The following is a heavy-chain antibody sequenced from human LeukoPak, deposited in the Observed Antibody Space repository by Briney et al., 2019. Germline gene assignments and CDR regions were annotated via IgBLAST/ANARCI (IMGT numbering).Heavy chain of an antibody. CDR3: ARDHGYDS. CDR1: GFSFTSYW. D-gene: IGHD5-18*01. V-gene: IGHV3-7*05. CDR2: INEDGSEK. Sequence: GGSLRLSCAASGFSFTSYWMIWVRQDPGKGLEWVANINEDGSEKKYVDSVRGRFTISRDNVKNSLFLQMNSLTVDDTAVYYCARDHGYDSWGQRTLVTLSS. J-gene: IGHJ5*01.